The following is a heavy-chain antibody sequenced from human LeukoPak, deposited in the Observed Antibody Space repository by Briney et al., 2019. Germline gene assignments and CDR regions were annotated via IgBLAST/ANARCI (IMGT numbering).Heavy chain of an antibody. CDR1: GLAVSSNY. J-gene: IGHJ4*02. Sequence: GGSLRLSCAASGLAVSSNYISWVRQAPGKGLEWVAVIWYDGSNKYYADSVKGRFTISRDNSKNTLYLQMNSLRAEDTAVYYCGGGISQLWALDYWGQGTLVTVSS. D-gene: IGHD5-18*01. CDR3: GGGISQLWALDY. V-gene: IGHV3-33*08. CDR2: IWYDGSNK.